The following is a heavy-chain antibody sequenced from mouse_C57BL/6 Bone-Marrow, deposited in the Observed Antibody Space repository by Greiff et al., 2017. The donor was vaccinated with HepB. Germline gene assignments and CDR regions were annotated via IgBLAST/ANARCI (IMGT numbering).Heavy chain of an antibody. Sequence: VQLQQSGTVLARPGASVKMSCKTSGYTFTSYWMHWVKQRPGQGLEWIGAIYPGNSDTSYNQKFKGKAKLTAVTSASTAYVELSSLTNEDSAVYYCTTTVVATRFAYWGQGTLVTVSA. CDR1: GYTFTSYW. CDR2: IYPGNSDT. D-gene: IGHD1-1*01. CDR3: TTTVVATRFAY. V-gene: IGHV1-5*01. J-gene: IGHJ3*01.